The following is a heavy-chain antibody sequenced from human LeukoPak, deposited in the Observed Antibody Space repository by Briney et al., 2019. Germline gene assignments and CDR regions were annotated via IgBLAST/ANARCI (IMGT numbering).Heavy chain of an antibody. J-gene: IGHJ4*02. CDR3: ARADYGDYDRSDY. Sequence: SETLSLTCAVYGGSFSGYYWSWIRQPPGKGLEWIGEINHSGSTNYNPSLKSRVTISVDTSKNQFSLKLSSVTAADTAVYYCARADYGDYDRSDYWGLGTLVTVSS. V-gene: IGHV4-34*01. D-gene: IGHD4-17*01. CDR2: INHSGST. CDR1: GGSFSGYY.